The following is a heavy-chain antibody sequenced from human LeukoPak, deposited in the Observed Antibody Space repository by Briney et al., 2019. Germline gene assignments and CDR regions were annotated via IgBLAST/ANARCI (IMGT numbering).Heavy chain of an antibody. CDR3: ARVRSAAYYDFWSGYYTDGNWFDP. D-gene: IGHD3-3*01. CDR1: GYTFTSYG. Sequence: ASVKVSCTASGYTFTSYGISWVRQAPGQGLEWMGWISAYNGNTNYAQKLQGRVTMTTDTSTSTAYMELRSLRSDDTAVYYCARVRSAAYYDFWSGYYTDGNWFDPWGQGTLVTVSS. V-gene: IGHV1-18*01. CDR2: ISAYNGNT. J-gene: IGHJ5*02.